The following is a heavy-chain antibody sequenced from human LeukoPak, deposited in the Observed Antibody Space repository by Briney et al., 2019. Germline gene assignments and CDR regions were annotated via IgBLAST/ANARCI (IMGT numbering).Heavy chain of an antibody. V-gene: IGHV4-59*01. J-gene: IGHJ1*01. CDR3: ASATYYGSGTEYFQH. CDR1: GFTFSSYA. CDR2: IYYSGST. D-gene: IGHD3-10*01. Sequence: GSLRLSCAASGFTFSSYAMSWIRQPPGKGLEWIGYIYYSGSTNYNPSLKSRVTISVDTSKNQFSLKLSSVTAADTAVYYCASATYYGSGTEYFQHWGQGTLVTVSS.